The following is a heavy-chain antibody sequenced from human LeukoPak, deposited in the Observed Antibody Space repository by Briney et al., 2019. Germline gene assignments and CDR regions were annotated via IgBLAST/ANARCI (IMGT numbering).Heavy chain of an antibody. J-gene: IGHJ4*02. CDR1: GFTFSSYA. Sequence: GGSLRLSCAASGFTFSSYAISWVRQAPGKGLEWVSAISGSGGSTYYADSVKGRFTISRDNSKNTLYLQMNSLRAEDTAVYYCAKDKGSGNFYFDYWGQGTLVTVSS. CDR2: ISGSGGST. V-gene: IGHV3-23*01. CDR3: AKDKGSGNFYFDY. D-gene: IGHD6-19*01.